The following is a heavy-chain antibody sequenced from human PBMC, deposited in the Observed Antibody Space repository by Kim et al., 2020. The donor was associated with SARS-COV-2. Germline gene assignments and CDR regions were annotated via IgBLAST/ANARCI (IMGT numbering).Heavy chain of an antibody. Sequence: DPLRGRFTIPRDNAKNSLYLQLNSLRAEDTAVYYCAGARAPGTTDYWGQGTLVTVSS. D-gene: IGHD1-7*01. CDR3: AGARAPGTTDY. J-gene: IGHJ4*02. V-gene: IGHV3-7*04.